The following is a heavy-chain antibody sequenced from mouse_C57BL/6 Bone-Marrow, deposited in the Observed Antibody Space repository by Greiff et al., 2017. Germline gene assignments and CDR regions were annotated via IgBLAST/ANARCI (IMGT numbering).Heavy chain of an antibody. J-gene: IGHJ3*01. V-gene: IGHV1-64*01. CDR1: GYTFTSYW. D-gene: IGHD1-1*01. Sequence: QVQLQQPGAELVKPGASVKLSCKASGYTFTSYWMHWVKQRPGQGLEWIGMIHPNSGSTNYNEKFKSKATLTVDKSSSTAYMQLSSLTSEDSAVYYCARQGLYYGSSYGGACWGQGTLVTVSA. CDR2: IHPNSGST. CDR3: ARQGLYYGSSYGGAC.